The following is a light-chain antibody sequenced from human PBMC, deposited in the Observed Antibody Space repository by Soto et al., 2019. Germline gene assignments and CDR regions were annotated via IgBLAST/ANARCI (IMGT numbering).Light chain of an antibody. CDR2: GAS. V-gene: IGKV3-15*01. CDR3: QQYNNWPPMA. J-gene: IGKJ1*01. Sequence: EIVMTQSPATLSVSPGERATLSCRASQSVSSNLAWYQQKPGQAPRHLIYGASTRATGIPARFSGSGSGTEFTLTISSLQSADFAVYYCQQYNNWPPMAFGQGTKVEIK. CDR1: QSVSSN.